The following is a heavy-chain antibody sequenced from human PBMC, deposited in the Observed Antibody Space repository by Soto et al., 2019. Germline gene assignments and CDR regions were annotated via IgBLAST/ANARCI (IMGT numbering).Heavy chain of an antibody. J-gene: IGHJ4*02. CDR2: IYFSGST. D-gene: IGHD3-16*01. CDR3: ARAWGGHVEDY. CDR1: GGSISSYY. Sequence: QVQLQESGPGLVKPSEPLSLTCTVSGGSISSYYWSWVRQPPGKGLEWIGYIYFSGSTNYNPSLKSRVTMSVDTSKNQFSLKLSSVTAADTALYYWARAWGGHVEDYWGQGTLVTVSS. V-gene: IGHV4-59*01.